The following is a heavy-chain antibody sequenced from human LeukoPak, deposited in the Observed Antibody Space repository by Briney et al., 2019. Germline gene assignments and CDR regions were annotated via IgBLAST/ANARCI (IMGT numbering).Heavy chain of an antibody. J-gene: IGHJ5*02. D-gene: IGHD3-10*01. V-gene: IGHV4-34*01. Sequence: SETLSLTCAVYGGSFSGYYWSWIRQPPGKGLEWIGEINHSGSTNYNPSLKSRDTISVDTSKNQFPLKLSSVTAADTAVYYCARARPSMVRGVNRNWFDPWGQGTLVTVSS. CDR3: ARARPSMVRGVNRNWFDP. CDR1: GGSFSGYY. CDR2: INHSGST.